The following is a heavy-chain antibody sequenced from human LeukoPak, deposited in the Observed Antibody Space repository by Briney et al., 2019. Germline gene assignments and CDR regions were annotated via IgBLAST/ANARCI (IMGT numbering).Heavy chain of an antibody. CDR2: IIPIFGTA. CDR3: AAYYYDSSGYYYSLGWFDP. D-gene: IGHD3-22*01. J-gene: IGHJ5*02. Sequence: SVKVSCTASGGTFSNYAISWVRQAPGQGLEWMGGIIPIFGTANYAQKFQGRVTITADKSTSTVYMELSSLRSEATAVYYCAAYYYDSSGYYYSLGWFDPWGQGTLVTVSS. V-gene: IGHV1-69*06. CDR1: GGTFSNYA.